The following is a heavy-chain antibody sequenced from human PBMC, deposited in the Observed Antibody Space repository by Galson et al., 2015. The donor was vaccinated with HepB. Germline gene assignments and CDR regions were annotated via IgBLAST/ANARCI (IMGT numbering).Heavy chain of an antibody. J-gene: IGHJ4*02. CDR1: GGTFSSYA. Sequence: SVKVSCKASGGTFSSYAISWVRQAPGQGLEWMGGIIPIFGTANYAQKFQGRVTITADESTSTAYMELSSLRSEDTAVYYCARQIVVVSQSPLGLDYWGQGTLVTVSS. D-gene: IGHD3-22*01. CDR3: ARQIVVVSQSPLGLDY. V-gene: IGHV1-69*13. CDR2: IIPIFGTA.